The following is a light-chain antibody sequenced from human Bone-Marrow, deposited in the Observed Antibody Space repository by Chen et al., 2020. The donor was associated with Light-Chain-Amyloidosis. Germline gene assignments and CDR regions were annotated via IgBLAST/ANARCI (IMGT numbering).Light chain of an antibody. CDR2: EVN. CDR1: SSDVGGDNH. Sequence: QSALTQPASVSGSPGQAIPISCTGTSSDVGGDNHISWYQQHPDKAPKLRIYEVNNRPSWVPDRFSGSKSDNTASLTISGLQTEDEADYFCSSYTITNTLVFGSGTRVTVL. V-gene: IGLV2-14*01. CDR3: SSYTITNTLV. J-gene: IGLJ1*01.